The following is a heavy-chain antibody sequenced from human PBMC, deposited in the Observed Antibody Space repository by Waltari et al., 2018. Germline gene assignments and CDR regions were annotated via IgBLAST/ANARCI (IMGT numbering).Heavy chain of an antibody. D-gene: IGHD6-19*01. CDR3: AKDHASSGWPTFDS. V-gene: IGHV3-23*01. Sequence: EVQFLESGGDLVQPGGSLRLSCAASGFGIGSSAMSWVRQAPGKGPEWVASITRQATTYYAGSVRGRFAISRDESDNKLYLQMSGLRAEDTAMYYCAKDHASSGWPTFDSWGQGTQVTVSS. CDR1: GFGIGSSA. J-gene: IGHJ4*02. CDR2: ITRQATT.